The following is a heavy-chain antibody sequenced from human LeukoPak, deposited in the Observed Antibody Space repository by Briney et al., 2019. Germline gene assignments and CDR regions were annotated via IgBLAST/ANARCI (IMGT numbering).Heavy chain of an antibody. CDR1: GFTVSSNY. CDR3: AKDITGTTSSDY. D-gene: IGHD1-20*01. Sequence: GGSLRLSCAASGFTVSSNYMSWVRQAPGKGLEWISAISSSGGSTFYADSVKGRFTISRDNSKNTLYLHMNSLRAEDTAVYCCAKDITGTTSSDYWGQGTLVTVSS. V-gene: IGHV3-23*01. CDR2: ISSSGGST. J-gene: IGHJ4*02.